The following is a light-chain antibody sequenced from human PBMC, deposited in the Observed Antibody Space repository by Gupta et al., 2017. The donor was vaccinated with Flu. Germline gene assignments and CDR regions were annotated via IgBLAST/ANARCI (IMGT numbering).Light chain of an antibody. J-gene: IGKJ4*01. V-gene: IGKV4-1*01. CDR3: QQYYTVPLT. Sequence: SLGERATINCKSSQSVLHSSNNKNYLAWYQQKPGQPPKLLIYWASARESGLLDRFSGSGSGTDFTLTISSLQAEDVAVYYCQQYYTVPLTFGGGTKVEI. CDR1: QSVLHSSNNKNY. CDR2: WAS.